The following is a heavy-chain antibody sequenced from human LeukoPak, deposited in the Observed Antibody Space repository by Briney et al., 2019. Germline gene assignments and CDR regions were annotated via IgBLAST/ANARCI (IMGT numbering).Heavy chain of an antibody. Sequence: GASVKVSCRASGYSFADYYMHWVRQAPGQGLEWMGWINPYTGGTLSAQKFQGRVTMTRNTSISTAYMELSSLRSEDTAVYYCARGLRRSLGVVINWGQGTLVTVSS. J-gene: IGHJ4*02. CDR2: INPYTGGT. D-gene: IGHD3-3*01. V-gene: IGHV1-2*02. CDR3: ARGLRRSLGVVIN. CDR1: GYSFADYY.